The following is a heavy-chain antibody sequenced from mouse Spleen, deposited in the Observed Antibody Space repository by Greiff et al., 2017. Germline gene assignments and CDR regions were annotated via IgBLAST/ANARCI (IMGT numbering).Heavy chain of an antibody. J-gene: IGHJ3*01. CDR2: INPNNGGT. V-gene: IGHV1-22*01. D-gene: IGHD2-4*01. CDR1: GYTFTDYN. Sequence: VQLQQSGPELVKPGASVKMSCKASGYTFTDYNMHWVKQSHGKSLEWIGYINPNNGGTSYNQKFKGKATLTVNKSSSTAYMELRSLTSEDSAVYYCARSPIYYDYFFAYWGQGTLVTVSA. CDR3: ARSPIYYDYFFAY.